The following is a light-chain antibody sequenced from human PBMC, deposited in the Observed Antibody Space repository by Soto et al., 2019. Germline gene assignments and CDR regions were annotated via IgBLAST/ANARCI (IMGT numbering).Light chain of an antibody. J-gene: IGLJ2*01. CDR1: SSDVGGYNY. CDR3: SSYTSSSTVV. Sequence: QSALTQPASVSGSPGQSITITCTGTSSDVGGYNYVSWYQQHQGKAPKLMIYDVSNLPSGVSNRFSGSKSGNTASLTISGLQAEDEADYYCSSYTSSSTVVFGGGTKLTVL. V-gene: IGLV2-14*01. CDR2: DVS.